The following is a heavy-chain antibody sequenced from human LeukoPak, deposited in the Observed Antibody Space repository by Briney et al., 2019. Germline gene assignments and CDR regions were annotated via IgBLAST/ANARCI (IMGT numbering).Heavy chain of an antibody. J-gene: IGHJ4*02. D-gene: IGHD5-24*01. V-gene: IGHV4-59*01. Sequence: SETLSFTCTVSGGSISSYYWSWIRQPPGKGLEWIGYIYYSGSTNYNPSLKSRVTISVDTSKNQFSLKLSSVTAADTAVYYCARDKERWLQGPYFDYWGQGTLVTVSS. CDR1: GGSISSYY. CDR2: IYYSGST. CDR3: ARDKERWLQGPYFDY.